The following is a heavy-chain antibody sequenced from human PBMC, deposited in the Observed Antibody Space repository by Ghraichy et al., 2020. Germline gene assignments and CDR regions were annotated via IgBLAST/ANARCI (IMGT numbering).Heavy chain of an antibody. V-gene: IGHV3-21*06. CDR2: ITSADRYI. J-gene: IGHJ6*02. D-gene: IGHD2-21*02. CDR3: ARDRPVCAGDCHDAFSV. CDR1: GFKLSDYT. Sequence: GGSLRLSCLASGFKLSDYTMNWVRQAPGKGLEWVSSITSADRYINYADPVKGRFTISRDDAGNSVHLQMSSLTVDDTAVYYCARDRPVCAGDCHDAFSVWGPGTTVPCSS.